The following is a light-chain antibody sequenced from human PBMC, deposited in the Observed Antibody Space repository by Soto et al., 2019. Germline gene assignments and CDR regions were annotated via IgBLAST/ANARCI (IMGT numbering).Light chain of an antibody. CDR2: DVT. V-gene: IGLV2-14*03. CDR1: SSDVGAYKY. J-gene: IGLJ2*01. Sequence: QSALTQPASVSGSPGQSVTISCTGTSSDVGAYKYVSWYQQHPGKAPKLIIYDVTNRPSGVSNRFSGSKSGNTASLTVSGLQAEDEADYYCSSYTNTSPVIFSGGTKVTVL. CDR3: SSYTNTSPVI.